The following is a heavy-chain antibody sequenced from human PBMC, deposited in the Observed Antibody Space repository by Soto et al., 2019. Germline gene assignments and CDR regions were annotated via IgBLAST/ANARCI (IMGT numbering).Heavy chain of an antibody. J-gene: IGHJ3*01. CDR1: GGSVGSGAYY. Sequence: SETLSLTCIVSGGSVGSGAYYWSWIRQPPGNALEWIGYIQYSGDTNYNSSLKSRVTISGDMSRNRFSLKLTSVTAADTAFYYCARHDYSDRAFDLWGQGTMVTVSS. CDR3: ARHDYSDRAFDL. D-gene: IGHD3-22*01. CDR2: IQYSGDT. V-gene: IGHV4-61*08.